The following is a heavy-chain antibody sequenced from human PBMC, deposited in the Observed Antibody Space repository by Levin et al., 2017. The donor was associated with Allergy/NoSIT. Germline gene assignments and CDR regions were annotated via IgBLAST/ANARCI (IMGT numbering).Heavy chain of an antibody. CDR1: GFTFSSYA. CDR3: ARETNPITIFGVVPFDY. D-gene: IGHD3-3*01. CDR2: ISYDGSNK. Sequence: GGSLRLSCAASGFTFSSYAMHWVRQAPGKGLEWVAVISYDGSNKYYADSVKGRFTISRDNSKNTLYLQMNSLRAEDTAVYYCARETNPITIFGVVPFDYWGQGTLVTVSS. V-gene: IGHV3-30*04. J-gene: IGHJ4*02.